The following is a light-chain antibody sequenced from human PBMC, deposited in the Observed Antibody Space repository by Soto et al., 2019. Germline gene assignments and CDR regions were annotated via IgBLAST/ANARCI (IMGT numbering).Light chain of an antibody. J-gene: IGKJ5*01. Sequence: DIQMTQSPSSLSASVGDRFTITCRASQSISSYLNWYQQRPGKAPKLLIYDASTLERGVPSRFSGTGSGTEFTLTISSLQPDDFATYYCQQYHRASITVGQGKRLEIK. CDR3: QQYHRASIT. V-gene: IGKV1-5*01. CDR2: DAS. CDR1: QSISSY.